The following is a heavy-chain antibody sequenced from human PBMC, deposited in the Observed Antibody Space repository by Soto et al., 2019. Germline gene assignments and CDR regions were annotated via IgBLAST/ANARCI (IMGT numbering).Heavy chain of an antibody. CDR1: GFSFSSHG. V-gene: IGHV3-33*08. CDR3: ARDVWGGGGNYFDY. Sequence: QGPLVESGGGVVQPGRSLRLSCAASGFSFSSHGMHWVRQPPGKGLEWVAGIWNDGSHESYADSVKGRFAISRDDSNNALFLQMSGVRAEDTAVYYCARDVWGGGGNYFDYWGQGALVSVTS. J-gene: IGHJ4*02. D-gene: IGHD3-16*01. CDR2: IWNDGSHE.